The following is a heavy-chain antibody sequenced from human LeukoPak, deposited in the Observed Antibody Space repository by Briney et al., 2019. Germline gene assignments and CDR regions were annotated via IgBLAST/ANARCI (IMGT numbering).Heavy chain of an antibody. V-gene: IGHV3-9*03. CDR3: AKDWSDFWSGYYDN. Sequence: PGRSLRLSCAASGFTFDDYAMHWVRQAPGKGLEWVSGISWNSGSIGYADSVKGRFTISRDNAKNSLYLQMNSLRAEDMALYYCAKDWSDFWSGYYDNWGQGTLVTVSS. CDR2: ISWNSGSI. CDR1: GFTFDDYA. D-gene: IGHD3-3*01. J-gene: IGHJ4*02.